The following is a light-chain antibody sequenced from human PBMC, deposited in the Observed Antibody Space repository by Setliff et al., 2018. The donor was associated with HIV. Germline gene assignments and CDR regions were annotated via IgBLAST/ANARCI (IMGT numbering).Light chain of an antibody. CDR3: QQYYTTPQT. V-gene: IGKV4-1*01. J-gene: IGKJ1*01. Sequence: DIVMTQFPDSLAMSLGERATINCTSSQSVLYSSNNKNYLSWFQQKAGQPPKLLIFWASTREYGVPDRFSGSGSGTDFTLTISSLQAEDVAIYYCQQYYTTPQTFGQGTXV. CDR2: WAS. CDR1: QSVLYSSNNKNY.